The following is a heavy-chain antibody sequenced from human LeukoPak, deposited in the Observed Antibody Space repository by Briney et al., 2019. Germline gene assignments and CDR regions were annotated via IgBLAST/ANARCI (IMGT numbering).Heavy chain of an antibody. CDR3: ARYCSGGSCERGGYDY. V-gene: IGHV3-7*05. Sequence: PGGSLRLSCAASGFTFSSYWMSWVRQAPGKGLEWVANIRHDGSEKYYVDSVKGRFTISRDNAKNSLYLQMNSLRAEDTAVYYCARYCSGGSCERGGYDYWGQGTLVTVSS. CDR1: GFTFSSYW. CDR2: IRHDGSEK. D-gene: IGHD2-15*01. J-gene: IGHJ4*02.